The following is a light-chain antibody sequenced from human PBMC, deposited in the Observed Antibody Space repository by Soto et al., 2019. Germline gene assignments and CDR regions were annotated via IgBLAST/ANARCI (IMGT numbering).Light chain of an antibody. CDR3: QQYDSAVRT. V-gene: IGKV3-20*01. CDR1: QSLSSNY. CDR2: GAS. Sequence: EIVLTQSPGTLSLSPGERATLSCRASQSLSSNYLAWYQQKPGQAPRVLIYGASSRATGIPDRFSGSGSGTDFTLTISRLEPEDFAVYYCQQYDSAVRTFGQGTKVEI. J-gene: IGKJ1*01.